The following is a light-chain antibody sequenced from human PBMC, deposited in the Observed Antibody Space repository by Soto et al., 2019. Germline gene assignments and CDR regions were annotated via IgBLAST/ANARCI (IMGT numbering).Light chain of an antibody. CDR3: QQRSSWPPIT. CDR1: QSVRRSY. Sequence: ELELTQSPGTLSLSPGARATLSCRASQSVRRSYLAWYQQRPGQAPRLLIFDTSNRAAGVPARFSGSGSGTDFNLTIRSLEPEDLAVYFWQQRSSWPPITFGQGTRLEL. J-gene: IGKJ5*01. CDR2: DTS. V-gene: IGKV3-11*01.